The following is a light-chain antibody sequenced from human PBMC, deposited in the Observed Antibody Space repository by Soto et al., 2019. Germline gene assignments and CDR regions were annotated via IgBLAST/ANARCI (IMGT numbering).Light chain of an antibody. CDR1: QNVNDY. CDR2: DAS. J-gene: IGKJ1*01. Sequence: IQMTQTPSTLSASVGDRVTINCRASQNVNDYLAWYQQKPGNSPKVLIYDASTLERGVPSRFSGSGSGTEFTLTISSLLPDDFATYYCQQYNRYWTFGQGTKVDIK. V-gene: IGKV1-5*01. CDR3: QQYNRYWT.